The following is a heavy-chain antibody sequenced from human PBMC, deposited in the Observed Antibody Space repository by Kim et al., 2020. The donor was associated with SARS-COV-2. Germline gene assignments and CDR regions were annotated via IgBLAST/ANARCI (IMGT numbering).Heavy chain of an antibody. CDR3: ARVRPPIPGIAAAGGGWFDP. J-gene: IGHJ5*02. V-gene: IGHV1-46*01. Sequence: ASVKVSCKASGYTFTSYYMHWVRQAPGQGLEWMGIINPSGGSTSYAQKFQGRVTMTRDTSTSTVYMELSSLRSEDTAVYYCARVRPPIPGIAAAGGGWFDPWGQGTLVTVS. CDR1: GYTFTSYY. D-gene: IGHD6-13*01. CDR2: INPSGGST.